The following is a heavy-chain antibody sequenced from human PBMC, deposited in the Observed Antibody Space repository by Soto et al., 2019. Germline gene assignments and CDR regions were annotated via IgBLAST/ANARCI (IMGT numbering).Heavy chain of an antibody. CDR2: VYHSGAT. CDR1: VYSMTSGFY. V-gene: IGHV4-38-2*02. Sequence: PSETLSLTCTFSVYSMTSGFYWAWIRQPPGKGLEWIGSVYHSGATYYNSSLQDRVSISVDTSKNHFSLKLISVTAADTGTYFCARERSFMRQKGWFQPWGQGTQVSVSS. CDR3: ARERSFMRQKGWFQP. J-gene: IGHJ5*02. D-gene: IGHD6-19*01.